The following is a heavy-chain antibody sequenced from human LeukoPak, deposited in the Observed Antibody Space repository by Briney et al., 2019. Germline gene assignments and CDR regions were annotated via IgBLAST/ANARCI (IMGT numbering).Heavy chain of an antibody. V-gene: IGHV3-11*06. Sequence: GGSLRLSCAASGFTFSDYYMSWIRQAPGKGLEWVSYISRNSYTNYADSVKGRFTISRDNAKNSLYLQMNSLRAEDTAVYYCARLGGTLGYWGQGTLVTVSS. CDR2: ISRNSYT. CDR1: GFTFSDYY. CDR3: ARLGGTLGY. D-gene: IGHD3-3*01. J-gene: IGHJ4*02.